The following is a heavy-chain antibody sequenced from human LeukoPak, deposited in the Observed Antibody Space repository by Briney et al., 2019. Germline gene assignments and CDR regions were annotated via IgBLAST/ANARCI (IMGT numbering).Heavy chain of an antibody. Sequence: SETLSLTCAVYGGSFSSYYWSWIRQPPGKGLEWIGYIYYSGSTNYNPSLKSRVTISVDTSKNQFSLKLSSVTAADTAVYYCARFGYDFWSGYYEDYYGMDVWGQGTTVTVSS. V-gene: IGHV4-59*01. CDR2: IYYSGST. CDR1: GGSFSSYY. J-gene: IGHJ6*02. CDR3: ARFGYDFWSGYYEDYYGMDV. D-gene: IGHD3-3*01.